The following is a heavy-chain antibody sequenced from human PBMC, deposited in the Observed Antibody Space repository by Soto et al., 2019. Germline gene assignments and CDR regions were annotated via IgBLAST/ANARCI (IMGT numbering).Heavy chain of an antibody. V-gene: IGHV4-34*01. D-gene: IGHD6-13*01. CDR1: GGSFSGYY. J-gene: IGHJ3*02. CDR3: ARVISYSSSWYGRGGAFDI. CDR2: INHSGST. Sequence: QVQLQQWGAGLLKPSETLSLTCAVYGGSFSGYYWSWIRQPPGKGLEWIGEINHSGSTNYNPSLKSRVTISVDTSKNQFSLKLSSVTAADTAVYYCARVISYSSSWYGRGGAFDIWGQGTMVTVSS.